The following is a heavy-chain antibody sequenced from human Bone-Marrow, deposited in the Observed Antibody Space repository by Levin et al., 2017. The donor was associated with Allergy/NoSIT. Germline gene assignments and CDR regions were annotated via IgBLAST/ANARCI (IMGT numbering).Heavy chain of an antibody. Sequence: EASVKVSCKASGYKFLSYGISWVRQAPGQGLEWMGWINTDNGNTNYAEKFQGRVTMTTDTVTSTSYMEMRSLTSDDTAVYYCARDFTGEYSARWHYFDYWGQGSLVSVSS. D-gene: IGHD2/OR15-2a*01. CDR3: ARDFTGEYSARWHYFDY. J-gene: IGHJ4*02. CDR2: INTDNGNT. V-gene: IGHV1-18*01. CDR1: GYKFLSYG.